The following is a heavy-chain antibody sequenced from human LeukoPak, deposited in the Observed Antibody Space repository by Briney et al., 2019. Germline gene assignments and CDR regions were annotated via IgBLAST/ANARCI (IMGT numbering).Heavy chain of an antibody. Sequence: GGSLRLSCAASGFTFSSYEMNWVGQAPGKGLEWVSYISSSGSNIYYEDSVKGRFTISRDNAKNSLYLQMNSLRAEDTAVYYCARDHIAAAGYYYYGMDVWGQGTTVTVSS. V-gene: IGHV3-48*03. D-gene: IGHD6-13*01. CDR2: ISSSGSNI. CDR3: ARDHIAAAGYYYYGMDV. CDR1: GFTFSSYE. J-gene: IGHJ6*02.